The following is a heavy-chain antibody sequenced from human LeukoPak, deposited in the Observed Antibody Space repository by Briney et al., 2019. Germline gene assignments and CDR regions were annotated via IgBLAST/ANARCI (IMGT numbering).Heavy chain of an antibody. J-gene: IGHJ3*02. CDR1: GFTFSSYS. D-gene: IGHD3-10*02. CDR2: ISSSSSYI. CDR3: ARDGLSGGSGLRHSDAFDI. Sequence: PGGSLRLSCAASGFTFSSYSMNWVRQAPGKGLEWVSSISSSSSYIYYADSVKGRFTISRDNAKNSPYLQMNSLRAEDTAVYYCARDGLSGGSGLRHSDAFDIWGQGTMVTVSS. V-gene: IGHV3-21*01.